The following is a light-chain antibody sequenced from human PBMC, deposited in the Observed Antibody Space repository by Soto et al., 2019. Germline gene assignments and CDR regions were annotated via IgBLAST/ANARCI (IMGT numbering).Light chain of an antibody. CDR2: GAS. Sequence: EIVLTQSPGTVSLFPGEGATLSCRASQSVSSSYLAWYQQKPGQAPRLLIYGASNRATGIPDRFSGSGSGTDFTLTISRLEPEDFAVYYCQHYGNSLWTSGRGTKVEIK. CDR1: QSVSSSY. V-gene: IGKV3-20*01. J-gene: IGKJ1*01. CDR3: QHYGNSLWT.